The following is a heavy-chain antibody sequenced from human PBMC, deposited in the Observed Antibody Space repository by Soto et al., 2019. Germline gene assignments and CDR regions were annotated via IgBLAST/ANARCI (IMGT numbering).Heavy chain of an antibody. J-gene: IGHJ6*02. Sequence: PGGSLRLSCAASGFTFSSYGMHWVRQAPGKGLEWVAVISYDGSNKYYADSVKGRFTISRDNSKNTLYLQMNSLRAEDTAVYYCAKTLFGWNDPRYYYYYGMDFRGQGTTVTVSS. V-gene: IGHV3-30*18. CDR3: AKTLFGWNDPRYYYYYGMDF. CDR1: GFTFSSYG. D-gene: IGHD1-1*01. CDR2: ISYDGSNK.